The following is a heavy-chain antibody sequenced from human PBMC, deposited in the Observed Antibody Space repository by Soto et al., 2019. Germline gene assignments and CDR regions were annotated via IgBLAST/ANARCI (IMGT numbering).Heavy chain of an antibody. J-gene: IGHJ4*02. CDR1: GGSFTGYY. V-gene: IGHV4-34*01. Sequence: QVQLQHWGAGLLRPSETLSLTCAVYGGSFTGYYWNWIRQPPGKGLEWIGEINHSGSTNYNPSLKSRVTISVDTSKNQFSLKLSSVTAADTAVYYCARGGFYGGNAYDYWGQGTLVTVSS. CDR3: ARGGFYGGNAYDY. CDR2: INHSGST. D-gene: IGHD4-17*01.